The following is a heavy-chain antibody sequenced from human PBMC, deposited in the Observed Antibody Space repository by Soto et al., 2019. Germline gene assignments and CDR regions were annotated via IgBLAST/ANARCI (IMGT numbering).Heavy chain of an antibody. J-gene: IGHJ4*02. Sequence: VGALRLSCAASGFTFSDYYMSWIRQTPGKGLEWVSYISSSGSTIYYADSVKGRLTISRDNAKNSLYLQMNSLRAEDTAVYYCAREGSSTSDADYFDYWGQGTLVTVST. CDR3: AREGSSTSDADYFDY. D-gene: IGHD2-2*01. CDR2: ISSSGSTI. V-gene: IGHV3-11*01. CDR1: GFTFSDYY.